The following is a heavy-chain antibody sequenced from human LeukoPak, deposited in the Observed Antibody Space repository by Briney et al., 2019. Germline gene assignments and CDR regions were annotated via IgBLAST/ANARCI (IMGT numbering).Heavy chain of an antibody. CDR3: ARGGRYCSSTSCSNGHYYMDV. D-gene: IGHD2-2*01. J-gene: IGHJ6*03. V-gene: IGHV3-11*04. Sequence: GGSLRLSCAASGFTFSDYYMSWIRQAPGKGLEWVSYISSSGSTIYYADFVKGRFTISRDNAKNSLYLQMNSLRAEDTAVYYCARGGRYCSSTSCSNGHYYMDVWGKGTTVTVSS. CDR2: ISSSGSTI. CDR1: GFTFSDYY.